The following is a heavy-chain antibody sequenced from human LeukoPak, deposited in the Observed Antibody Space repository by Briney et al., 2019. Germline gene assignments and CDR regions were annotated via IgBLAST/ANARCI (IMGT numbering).Heavy chain of an antibody. D-gene: IGHD3-22*01. CDR2: IIPIFGTA. CDR1: GGTFSSYA. CDR3: ARDLFPRYDSSGYYSGSDAFDI. V-gene: IGHV1-69*13. J-gene: IGHJ3*02. Sequence: ASVKVSCKASGGTFSSYAISWVRQAPGQGLEWMGGIIPIFGTANYAQKFQGRVTITADESTSTAYMELSSLRSEDTAVYYCARDLFPRYDSSGYYSGSDAFDIWGRGTMVTVSS.